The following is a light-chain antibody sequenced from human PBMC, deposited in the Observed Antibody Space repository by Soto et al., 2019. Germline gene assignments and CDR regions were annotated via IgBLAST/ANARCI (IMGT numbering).Light chain of an antibody. CDR1: QTFNKF. Sequence: DIQMTQSPSSLSASVGDRVTITCRASQTFNKFLNWYQQKPGKAPKLLIYAASSLQGGVPSRFSGSGSWTDFTLTISSLQPEDFATYYCQQSSRTPYTFGQGTKLEIK. CDR2: AAS. V-gene: IGKV1-39*01. J-gene: IGKJ2*01. CDR3: QQSSRTPYT.